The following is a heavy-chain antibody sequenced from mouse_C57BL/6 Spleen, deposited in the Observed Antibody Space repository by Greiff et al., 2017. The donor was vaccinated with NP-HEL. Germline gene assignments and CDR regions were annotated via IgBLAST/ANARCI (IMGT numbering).Heavy chain of an antibody. CDR1: GYTFTGYW. CDR3: AKIYYGYDGFAY. D-gene: IGHD2-2*01. V-gene: IGHV1-9*01. CDR2: ILPGSGST. J-gene: IGHJ3*01. Sequence: QVQLQQSGAELMKPGASVKLSCKATGYTFTGYWIEWVKQRPGHGLEWIGEILPGSGSTNYNDKFKGKATFTADTSSNTAYMQLSSLTTEDSAIYYCAKIYYGYDGFAYWGQGTLVTVSA.